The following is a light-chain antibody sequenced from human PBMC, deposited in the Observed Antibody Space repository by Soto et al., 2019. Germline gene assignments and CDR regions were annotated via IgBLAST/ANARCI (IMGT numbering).Light chain of an antibody. CDR2: WAS. J-gene: IGKJ4*01. V-gene: IGKV4-1*01. Sequence: DIVMTQSPDSLAVSLGERATINCKSSQSVFYSSNNKNYLAWYQHKPGQPPKLLIYWASTRESGVPDRFSGSGSGTDFTLTISSLQAEDVAVYYCQQYYSTLLTFGGGTKVEIK. CDR1: QSVFYSSNNKNY. CDR3: QQYYSTLLT.